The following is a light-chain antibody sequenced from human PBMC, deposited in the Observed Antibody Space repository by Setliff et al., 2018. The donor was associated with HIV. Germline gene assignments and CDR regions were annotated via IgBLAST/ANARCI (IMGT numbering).Light chain of an antibody. CDR3: SSYAITNTLL. Sequence: QSVLTQPASVSGSPGQSITISCTGTSSDVGGYNYVSWYQQHPGKAPKLKIYDVKNRPSGVSNRFSGSKSGNTASLTISGLQAEDEADYYCSSYAITNTLLFGTGTKVTVL. CDR1: SSDVGGYNY. CDR2: DVK. J-gene: IGLJ1*01. V-gene: IGLV2-14*03.